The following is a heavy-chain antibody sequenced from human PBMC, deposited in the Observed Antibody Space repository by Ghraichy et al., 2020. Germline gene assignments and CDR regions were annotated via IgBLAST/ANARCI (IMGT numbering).Heavy chain of an antibody. CDR2: TSGGGGST. D-gene: IGHD5-24*01. CDR3: AKVVSWRYFDL. J-gene: IGHJ2*01. CDR1: GFTFSSYA. V-gene: IGHV3-23*01. Sequence: GGSLRLSCAASGFTFSSYAMTWVRQAPGKGLEWVSATSGGGGSTYYANSVKGRFTISRDNSKNTLYLQMNSLRAEDTAVYSCAKVVSWRYFDLWGRGPLATFSA.